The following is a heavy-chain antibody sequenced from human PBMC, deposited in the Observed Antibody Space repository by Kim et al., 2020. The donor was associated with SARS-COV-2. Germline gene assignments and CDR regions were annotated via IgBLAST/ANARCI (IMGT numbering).Heavy chain of an antibody. CDR3: ATEYYDFWSGYRD. V-gene: IGHV3-7*01. CDR2: IKQDGSEK. Sequence: GGSLRLSCAASGFTFSSYWMSWVRQAPGKGLEWVANIKQDGSEKYYVDSVKGRFTISRDNAKNSLYLQMNSLRAEDTAVYYCATEYYDFWSGYRDWGQGTLVTVSS. CDR1: GFTFSSYW. J-gene: IGHJ4*02. D-gene: IGHD3-3*01.